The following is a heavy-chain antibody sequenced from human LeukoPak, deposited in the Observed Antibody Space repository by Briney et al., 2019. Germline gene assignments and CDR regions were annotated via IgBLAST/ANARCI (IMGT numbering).Heavy chain of an antibody. D-gene: IGHD2-2*01. Sequence: GGSLRLSCAAAGFIFRNNWMTWVRQAPGKGLEWVANIKHDSSEKYSVDSVKGRFTISRDNAKMILDLQMNSLRAEDTAVYFCARGRSMDFWGQGTLVTVSS. CDR2: IKHDSSEK. J-gene: IGHJ4*02. CDR3: ARGRSMDF. V-gene: IGHV3-7*04. CDR1: GFIFRNNW.